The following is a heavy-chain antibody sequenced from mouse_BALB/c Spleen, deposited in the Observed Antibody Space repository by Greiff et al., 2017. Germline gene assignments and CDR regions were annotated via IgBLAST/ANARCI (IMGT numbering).Heavy chain of an antibody. CDR2: IYPYNGGT. CDR3: ARDYDYDGAWFAY. Sequence: VQLQQSGPELVKPGASVKISCKASGYTFTDYNMHWVKQSHGKSLEWIGYIYPYNGGTGYNQKFKSKATLTVDNSSSTAYMELRSLTSEDSAVYYCARDYDYDGAWFAYWGQGTLVTVSA. V-gene: IGHV1S29*02. J-gene: IGHJ3*01. D-gene: IGHD2-4*01. CDR1: GYTFTDYN.